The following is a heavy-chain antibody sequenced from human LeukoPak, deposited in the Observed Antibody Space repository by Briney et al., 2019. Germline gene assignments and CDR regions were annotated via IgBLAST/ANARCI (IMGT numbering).Heavy chain of an antibody. J-gene: IGHJ6*02. CDR3: TTTLDDYGDYEAYYYYGMDV. V-gene: IGHV3-15*01. CDR1: GFTFSNAW. Sequence: GGSLRLSCAASGFTFSNAWMSWVRQAPGKGLEWVGRIKSKTDGGTTDYAAPVKGRFTISRDDSKNTLYLQMNSLKTEDTAVYYCTTTLDDYGDYEAYYYYGMDVWGQGTTVTVSS. CDR2: IKSKTDGGTT. D-gene: IGHD4-17*01.